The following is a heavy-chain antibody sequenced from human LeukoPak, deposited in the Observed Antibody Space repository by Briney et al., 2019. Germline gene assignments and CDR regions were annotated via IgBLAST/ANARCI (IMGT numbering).Heavy chain of an antibody. CDR1: GDSVTSSY. CDR3: ARLDCLVEGCYNH. Sequence: PPETPSLTCSVSGDSVTSSYWNWIRQPPGKGLEWIGYVSSDGTTNYTPSLRSRLIMSVDTAKNDISLILTSVTAADTAIYYRARLDCLVEGCYNHWGRGTLVTVSS. CDR2: VSSDGTT. D-gene: IGHD2-15*01. J-gene: IGHJ4*02. V-gene: IGHV4-59*08.